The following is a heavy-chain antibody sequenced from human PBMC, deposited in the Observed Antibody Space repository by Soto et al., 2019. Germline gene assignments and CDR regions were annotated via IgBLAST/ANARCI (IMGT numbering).Heavy chain of an antibody. CDR3: ARLYIVGTTMSYGMDV. Sequence: QAHLVQSGAEVKKPGASVQVSCKSSGYNFTRFGISWVRQAPGQGLEWMGWISTYNGNTNYAQRLRGRVTMTTDTSTNTAYMELRSLRSDDTAVYYCARLYIVGTTMSYGMDVWGQGTTVTVSS. J-gene: IGHJ6*02. CDR2: ISTYNGNT. V-gene: IGHV1-18*01. CDR1: GYNFTRFG. D-gene: IGHD1-26*01.